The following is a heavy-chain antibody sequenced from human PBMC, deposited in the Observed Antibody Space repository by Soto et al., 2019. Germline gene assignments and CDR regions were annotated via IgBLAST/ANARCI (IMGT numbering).Heavy chain of an antibody. D-gene: IGHD3-9*01. Sequence: GGSLRLSCAASGFTLSSNEMKWVRQAPGKGLEWVSYISSSGSNIYYADSVKGRFTISRDNAKNSLYLQMNSLRAGDTAVYFCASLTTVLRYFDWFYSGPMDVWGQGTTVTVSS. J-gene: IGHJ6*02. CDR1: GFTLSSNE. V-gene: IGHV3-48*03. CDR2: ISSSGSNI. CDR3: ASLTTVLRYFDWFYSGPMDV.